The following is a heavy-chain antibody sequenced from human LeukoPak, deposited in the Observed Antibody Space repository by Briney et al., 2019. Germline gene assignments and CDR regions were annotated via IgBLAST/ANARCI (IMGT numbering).Heavy chain of an antibody. CDR3: ARDLVPAAADFDY. J-gene: IGHJ4*02. V-gene: IGHV3-9*01. CDR2: ISWNSGSI. D-gene: IGHD2-2*01. CDR1: GFTFDDYA. Sequence: PGGSLRLSCAASGFTFDDYAMHWVRQAPGKGLEWVSGISWNSGSIGYADSVKGRFTISRDNAKNSLYLQMNSLRAEDTAVYYCARDLVPAAADFDYWGQGTLVTVSS.